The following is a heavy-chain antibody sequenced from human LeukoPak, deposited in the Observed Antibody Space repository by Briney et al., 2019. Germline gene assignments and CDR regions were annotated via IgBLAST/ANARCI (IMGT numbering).Heavy chain of an antibody. CDR1: GFTFSNYK. J-gene: IGHJ6*02. CDR3: ARERLVVVGDAYYYYGMDV. D-gene: IGHD2-2*01. Sequence: PGGSLRLSCSASGFTFSNYKMNWVRQAPGKGLEWVSSISSSSSYIYYADSMKGRFTVSRDNAKNSLFLQTNSLRAEDTAVYYCARERLVVVGDAYYYYGMDVWGQGTTVTVSS. V-gene: IGHV3-21*01. CDR2: ISSSSSYI.